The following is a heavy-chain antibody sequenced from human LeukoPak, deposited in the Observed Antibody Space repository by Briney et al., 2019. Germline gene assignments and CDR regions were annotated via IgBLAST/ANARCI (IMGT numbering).Heavy chain of an antibody. CDR1: GYTFTGYY. J-gene: IGHJ4*02. V-gene: IGHV1-2*02. CDR3: ARGIWIVVVPAAIRFDY. D-gene: IGHD2-2*02. Sequence: GASVKVSCKASGYTFTGYYMHWVRQAPGQGLEWMGWINPNSGGTNYAQKFQGRVTMTRDTSISTAYMELSRLRSDDTAVYYCARGIWIVVVPAAIRFDYWGQGTLVTVSS. CDR2: INPNSGGT.